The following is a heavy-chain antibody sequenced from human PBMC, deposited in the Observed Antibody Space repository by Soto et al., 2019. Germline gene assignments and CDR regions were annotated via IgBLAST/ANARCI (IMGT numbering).Heavy chain of an antibody. J-gene: IGHJ5*02. V-gene: IGHV3-7*01. CDR1: GFTFSSYW. CDR3: ARERDPNWFDP. Sequence: GGSLRLSCAASGFTFSSYWMSWVRPAPGKWLEWVANIKQDGSEKYYVDSVKGRFTISRDNAKNSLYLQMNSLRAEDTAVYYGARERDPNWFDPWGQGTLVTVSS. CDR2: IKQDGSEK.